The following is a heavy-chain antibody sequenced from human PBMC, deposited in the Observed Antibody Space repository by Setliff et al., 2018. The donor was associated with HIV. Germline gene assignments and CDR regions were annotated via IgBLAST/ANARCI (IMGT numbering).Heavy chain of an antibody. Sequence: GGSLRLSCAASGFSFSSYWMSWVRQAPGKGLEWVANIKQDGSEKYYVDSVKGRFTISRDNAKNSLYLQMNSLRAEDTAVYYCASGFPYSSGWYTYYYYYYGMDVWGQGTTVTVSS. J-gene: IGHJ6*02. CDR2: IKQDGSEK. CDR1: GFSFSSYW. D-gene: IGHD6-19*01. V-gene: IGHV3-7*01. CDR3: ASGFPYSSGWYTYYYYYYGMDV.